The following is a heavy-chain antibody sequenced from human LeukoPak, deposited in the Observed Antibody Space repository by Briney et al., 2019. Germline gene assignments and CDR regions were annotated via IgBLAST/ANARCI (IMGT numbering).Heavy chain of an antibody. V-gene: IGHV1-24*01. J-gene: IGHJ4*02. CDR2: FDPEDGET. CDR1: GYTFTSYG. CDR3: ATEGKMVRGLYTDY. D-gene: IGHD3-10*01. Sequence: GASVKVSCKASGYTFTSYGISWVRQAPGKGLEWMGRFDPEDGETIYAQKFQGGVTMTADTSADTAYMELSSLRSEDTAVYYCATEGKMVRGLYTDYWGQGTLVTVSS.